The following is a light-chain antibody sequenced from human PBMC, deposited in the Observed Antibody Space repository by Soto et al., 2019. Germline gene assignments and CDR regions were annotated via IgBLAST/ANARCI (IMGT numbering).Light chain of an antibody. CDR1: SSDVGAYNY. CDR2: DVS. J-gene: IGLJ1*01. V-gene: IGLV2-14*01. Sequence: QSALTQPASVSGSPGQSITISCTGTSSDVGAYNYVSWYQQYPGKAPKLMIYDVSNRPSGVSDRFSGSKSGNTASLTISGLQAEDEADDYCNSFTSTTSTTPYVFGTGTKVTVL. CDR3: NSFTSTTSTTPYV.